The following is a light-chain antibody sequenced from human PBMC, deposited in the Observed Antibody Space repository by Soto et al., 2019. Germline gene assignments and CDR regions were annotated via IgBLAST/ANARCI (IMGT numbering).Light chain of an antibody. Sequence: EIVLTQSPGTLSLSPGERATLSCRASQTVGRNYLAWFQQKPGQSPRVLVYNAYTTAAGIPDRFSGSGSGADFTLTISTLEPEDFAVYYCHQYAFSPLTFGGGTKVEI. CDR3: HQYAFSPLT. J-gene: IGKJ4*01. V-gene: IGKV3-20*01. CDR1: QTVGRNY. CDR2: NAY.